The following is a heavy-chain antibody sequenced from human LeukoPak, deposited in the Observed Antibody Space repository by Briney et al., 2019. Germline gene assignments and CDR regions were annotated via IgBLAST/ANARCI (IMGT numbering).Heavy chain of an antibody. V-gene: IGHV3-64*01. CDR3: ARDGSGWPYYFDY. CDR2: ISSNGGST. CDR1: GFTFSSYA. D-gene: IGHD6-19*01. J-gene: IGHJ4*02. Sequence: GGSLRLSCAASGFTFSSYAMHWVRQAPGKGLEYVSAISSNGGSTYYANSVKGRFTISRDNSKNTLYLQMGSLRAEDMAVYYCARDGSGWPYYFDYWGQGTLVTVSS.